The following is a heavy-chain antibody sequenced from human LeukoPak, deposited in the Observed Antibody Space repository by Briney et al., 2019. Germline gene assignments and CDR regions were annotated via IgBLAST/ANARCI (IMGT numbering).Heavy chain of an antibody. J-gene: IGHJ6*03. V-gene: IGHV4-34*01. CDR1: GGSFSGYY. D-gene: IGHD6-19*01. CDR3: ARRGSGWSRQYYYYYYMDV. Sequence: PSETLSLTCAVYGGSFSGYYWSWIRQPPGKGLEWIGEINHSGSTNYNPSLTSRVTISVDTSKNQFSLKLSSVTAADTAVYYCARRGSGWSRQYYYYYYMDVWGKGTTVTISS. CDR2: INHSGST.